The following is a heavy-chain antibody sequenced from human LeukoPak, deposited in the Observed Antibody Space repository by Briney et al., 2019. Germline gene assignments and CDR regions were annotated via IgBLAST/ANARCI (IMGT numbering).Heavy chain of an antibody. J-gene: IGHJ6*02. Sequence: PGGSLRLSCAASGFTFSNYAMHWVRQAPGKGLEWVAFIRHDGSNIYYVDSVKGRFTISRDNSKNTLYLQMNSLRAEDTAVYYCAKAGDSELRYFDWLLLSSPSMDVWGQGTTVTVSS. CDR2: IRHDGSNI. CDR3: AKAGDSELRYFDWLLLSSPSMDV. CDR1: GFTFSNYA. V-gene: IGHV3-30*02. D-gene: IGHD3-9*01.